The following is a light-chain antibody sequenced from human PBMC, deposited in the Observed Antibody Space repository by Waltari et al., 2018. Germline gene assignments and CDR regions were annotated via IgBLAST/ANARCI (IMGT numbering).Light chain of an antibody. CDR3: QQSYSTQFT. CDR2: AAS. V-gene: IGKV1-39*01. J-gene: IGKJ3*01. CDR1: QSISSY. Sequence: DIQMTQSPSSLSASVGDRVTITCRASQSISSYLNWYQQKPGKAPKLLIYAASSLQSGVPSRFSGSGSRTDFTLTISSLQPEDFATYYCQQSYSTQFTFGPGTKVDIK.